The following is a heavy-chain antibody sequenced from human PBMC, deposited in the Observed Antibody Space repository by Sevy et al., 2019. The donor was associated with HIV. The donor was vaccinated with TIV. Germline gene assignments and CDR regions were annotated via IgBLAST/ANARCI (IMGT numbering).Heavy chain of an antibody. D-gene: IGHD2-8*01. CDR1: GFTFSRYT. V-gene: IGHV3-23*01. CDR2: FCFGDGTM. Sequence: GGSLTLSCAASGFTFSRYTMTWVRHAPGKGLEWVSTFCFGDGTMNYADSAKGRFTISRDNSKNTLYLQMNSLRAEDTAIYYCVREGCTKPHDYWGQGTLVTVSS. CDR3: VREGCTKPHDY. J-gene: IGHJ4*02.